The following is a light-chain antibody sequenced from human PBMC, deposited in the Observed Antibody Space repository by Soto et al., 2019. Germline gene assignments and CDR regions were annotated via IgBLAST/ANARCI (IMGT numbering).Light chain of an antibody. V-gene: IGKV3-11*01. Sequence: EIVLTQSPATLSLSPGEGATLSCTASQSVSSYLVWYQQKPGQAPRLLIYDASKRATGIPARFSGSGSGTDFTLTISSLEPEDFAVYYCQQRTSRPPMYTFGQGTKLEIK. J-gene: IGKJ2*01. CDR2: DAS. CDR1: QSVSSY. CDR3: QQRTSRPPMYT.